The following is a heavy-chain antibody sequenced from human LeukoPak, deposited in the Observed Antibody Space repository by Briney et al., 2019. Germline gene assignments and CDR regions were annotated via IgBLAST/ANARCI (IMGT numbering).Heavy chain of an antibody. CDR1: GYTFIGYY. Sequence: ASVKVSCKASGYTFIGYYMHWVRQAPGQGLEWMGWIYPNSGGTNYAQKFQGRVTMTRDTSISTAYMELSRLRSDDTAVYYCARESLRFLEWLLYRNWFDPWGQGTLVTVSS. V-gene: IGHV1-2*02. J-gene: IGHJ5*02. CDR2: IYPNSGGT. CDR3: ARESLRFLEWLLYRNWFDP. D-gene: IGHD3-3*01.